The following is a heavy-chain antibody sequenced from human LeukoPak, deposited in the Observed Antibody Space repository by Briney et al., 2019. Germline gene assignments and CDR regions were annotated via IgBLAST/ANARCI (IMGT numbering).Heavy chain of an antibody. J-gene: IGHJ4*02. V-gene: IGHV3-23*01. CDR1: GFTFSSYA. CDR3: ANNTPEKRGYSYGYFDY. D-gene: IGHD5-18*01. Sequence: GSLGLSCAASGFTFSSYAMSWVRQAPGKGLEWVSAISGSGGSTYYADSVKGRFTISRDNPRNTLYLQMNSLRAEDTAVYYCANNTPEKRGYSYGYFDYWGQGTLVTVSS. CDR2: ISGSGGST.